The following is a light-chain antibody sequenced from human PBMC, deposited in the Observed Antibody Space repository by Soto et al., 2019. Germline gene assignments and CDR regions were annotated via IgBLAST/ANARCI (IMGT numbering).Light chain of an antibody. J-gene: IGKJ5*01. CDR2: WAS. CDR3: QQYYSPPIT. V-gene: IGKV4-1*01. CDR1: QSVLYSSNNKHY. Sequence: DIVMTQSPDSLAVSLGERATINCKSSQSVLYSSNNKHYLAWYQQKPGQPPKLHIYWASTRESGVPDRFSGGGARTDFTLTLSSLGGDGMAVYYCQQYYSPPITFGQGTRLEIK.